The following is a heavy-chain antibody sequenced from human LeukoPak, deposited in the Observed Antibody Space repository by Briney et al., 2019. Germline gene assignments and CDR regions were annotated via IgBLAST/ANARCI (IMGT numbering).Heavy chain of an antibody. V-gene: IGHV3-30*02. CDR2: IRYDGSNK. J-gene: IGHJ4*02. D-gene: IGHD6-6*01. Sequence: PGGSLRLFCAASGFTFSSYGMHWVRQAPGKGLEWVAFIRYDGSNKYYADSVKGRFTISRDNSKNTLYLQMNSLRAEDTAVYYCAKSYSSSSGPADYWGQGTLVTVSS. CDR1: GFTFSSYG. CDR3: AKSYSSSSGPADY.